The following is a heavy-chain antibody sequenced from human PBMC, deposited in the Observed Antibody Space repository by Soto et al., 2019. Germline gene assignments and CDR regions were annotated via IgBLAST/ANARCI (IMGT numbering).Heavy chain of an antibody. CDR2: IKSKTDGGTT. CDR3: TTALRYFDWLLPEVVHKDIDY. Sequence: PGGSLRLSCAASGFTFSNAWMSWVRQAPGKGLEWVGRIKSKTDGGTTDYAAPVKGRFTISRDDSKNTLYLQMNSLKTEDTAVYYCTTALRYFDWLLPEVVHKDIDYWGQGTLVTVSS. D-gene: IGHD3-9*01. J-gene: IGHJ4*02. V-gene: IGHV3-15*01. CDR1: GFTFSNAW.